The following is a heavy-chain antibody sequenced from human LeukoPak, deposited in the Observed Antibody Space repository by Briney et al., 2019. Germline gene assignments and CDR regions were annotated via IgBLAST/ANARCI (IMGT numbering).Heavy chain of an antibody. CDR1: GYTFTSYY. V-gene: IGHV1-46*01. Sequence: ASVKVSCKASGYTFTSYYMHWVRQAPGQGLEWMGLINPSGGSTSYAQKFQGRVTMTRDTSTSTVYMELSSLRSEDTAVYYCARDTGELLPFDYWGQGTLVTVSS. CDR3: ARDTGELLPFDY. D-gene: IGHD1-26*01. J-gene: IGHJ4*02. CDR2: INPSGGST.